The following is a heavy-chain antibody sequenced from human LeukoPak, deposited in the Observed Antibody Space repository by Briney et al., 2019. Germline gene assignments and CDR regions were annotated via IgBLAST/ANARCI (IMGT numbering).Heavy chain of an antibody. CDR1: GYTFTSYG. CDR2: ISAYNGNT. Sequence: ASVKVSCKASGYTFTSYGISWVRQAPGQGLEWMGWISAYNGNTNYAQKLQGRVTMTTDTSTSTAYMELRSLRSEDTAVYYCAIKYCGGDCYLQDRVPFDYWGQGTLVTVSS. CDR3: AIKYCGGDCYLQDRVPFDY. V-gene: IGHV1-18*01. J-gene: IGHJ4*02. D-gene: IGHD2-21*02.